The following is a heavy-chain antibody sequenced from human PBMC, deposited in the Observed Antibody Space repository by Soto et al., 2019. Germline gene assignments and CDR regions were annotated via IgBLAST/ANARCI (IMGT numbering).Heavy chain of an antibody. D-gene: IGHD6-13*01. J-gene: IGHJ4*02. Sequence: QVQLQESGPGLVKPSQTLSLTCAVSGGSMSSGDYYWNWIRQHPEKGLEWIGYINYRGSTFYNPSLTSRVTISVGTSKNQFSLKLTSVTAAYNSMYYCSRDAPGAAPYWGQGTLVTVSS. CDR3: SRDAPGAAPY. CDR1: GGSMSSGDYY. CDR2: INYRGST. V-gene: IGHV4-31*11.